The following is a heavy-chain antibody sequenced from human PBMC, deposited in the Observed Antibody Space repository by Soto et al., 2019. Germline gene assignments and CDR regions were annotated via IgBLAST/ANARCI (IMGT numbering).Heavy chain of an antibody. D-gene: IGHD3-22*01. V-gene: IGHV1-18*04. CDR3: ASFGGSSGYYRSFDY. J-gene: IGHJ4*02. CDR1: GYAFTSYG. Sequence: GSVKGCCKSSGYAFTSYGISWVRQAPGQGLEWMGWISAYNGNTNYAQKLQGRVTMTTDTSTSTAYMELRSLRSDDTAVYYCASFGGSSGYYRSFDYWGQGTLVTVS. CDR2: ISAYNGNT.